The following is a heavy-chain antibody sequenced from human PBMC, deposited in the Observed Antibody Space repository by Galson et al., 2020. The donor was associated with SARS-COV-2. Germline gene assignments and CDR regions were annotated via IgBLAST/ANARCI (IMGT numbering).Heavy chain of an antibody. D-gene: IGHD1-26*01. V-gene: IGHV3-9*01. J-gene: IGHJ6*02. CDR2: IRWNSGSI. CDR1: GFTFDDYA. CDR3: AKLGATTNYYYYGMDV. Sequence: GESLRLSCAASGFTFDDYAMHWVRQAPGQGMEWVSGIRWNSGSISYADSVTGRFTISRDHAKNSLYLEMNSLRAEDTALYYCAKLGATTNYYYYGMDVWGQGTTVTVSS.